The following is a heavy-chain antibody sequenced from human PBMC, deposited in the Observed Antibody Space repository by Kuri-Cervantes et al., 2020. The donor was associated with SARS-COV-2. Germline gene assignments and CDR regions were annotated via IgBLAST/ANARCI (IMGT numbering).Heavy chain of an antibody. V-gene: IGHV4-39*07. D-gene: IGHD6-19*01. Sequence: SETLSLTCTVSGGSISSSSYYWGWIRQPPGQGLEWIGSIYYSANTYFNPSLKSRVTISVDTSKNQFSLKLSSVTAADTAVYYCARARIVSSGWYYYGMDVWGQGTTVT. J-gene: IGHJ6*01. CDR3: ARARIVSSGWYYYGMDV. CDR2: IYYSANT. CDR1: GGSISSSSYY.